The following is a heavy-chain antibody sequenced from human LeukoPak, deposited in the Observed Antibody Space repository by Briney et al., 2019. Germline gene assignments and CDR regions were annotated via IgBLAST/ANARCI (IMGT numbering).Heavy chain of an antibody. CDR1: GGSISSYY. V-gene: IGHV4-59*08. Sequence: SETLSLTCTVSGGSISSYYWSWIRQPPGKGLEWIGYIYYSGSTNYNPTLKSRVTISVDTSKNQFSLKLSSVTAADTAVYYCARHMSGVTRRYYYYGMDVWGQGTTVTVSS. D-gene: IGHD3-10*01. CDR3: ARHMSGVTRRYYYYGMDV. CDR2: IYYSGST. J-gene: IGHJ6*02.